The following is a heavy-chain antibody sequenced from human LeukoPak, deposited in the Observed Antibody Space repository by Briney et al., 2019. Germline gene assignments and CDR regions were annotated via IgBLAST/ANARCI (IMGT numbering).Heavy chain of an antibody. CDR2: IKPDGGEK. CDR3: ARLTIVVVPAAMRRHYYYYMDV. Sequence: GGSLRLSCAASGFTFSSYMMTWVRQAPGKGLEWVANIKPDGGEKFYVDSVRGRFTISRDNAKNSLYLQMNSLRAEDTAVCYCARLTIVVVPAAMRRHYYYYMDVWGKGTTVTVSS. D-gene: IGHD2-2*01. J-gene: IGHJ6*03. V-gene: IGHV3-7*01. CDR1: GFTFSSYM.